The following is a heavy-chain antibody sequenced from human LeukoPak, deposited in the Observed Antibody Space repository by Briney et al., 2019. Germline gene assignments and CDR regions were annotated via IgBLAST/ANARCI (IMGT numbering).Heavy chain of an antibody. CDR3: ARQGSGWLPFDY. CDR2: IYYSGST. J-gene: IGHJ4*02. Sequence: SETLSLTCTVSGGSISSSSYYWGWIRQPPGKGLEWIGSIYYSGSTYYNPSLKSRVTISVDTSKNQFSLKLSSVTAADTAVYCCARQGSGWLPFDYWGQGTLVTVSS. V-gene: IGHV4-39*01. CDR1: GGSISSSSYY. D-gene: IGHD6-19*01.